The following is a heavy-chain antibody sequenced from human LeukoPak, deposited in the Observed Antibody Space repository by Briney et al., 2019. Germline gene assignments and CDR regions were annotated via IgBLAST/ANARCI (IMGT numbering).Heavy chain of an antibody. CDR3: ARAYSYGYRVLPTSYRTFDY. CDR2: INPNSGGT. D-gene: IGHD5-18*01. Sequence: ASVKVSCKASGYTFTGYYVHWVRQAPGQGLEWMGWINPNSGGTDYAQRFQGRVTMTRDTSITTAYMELSRLTSDDTAVYYCARAYSYGYRVLPTSYRTFDYWGQGTLVTVSS. CDR1: GYTFTGYY. J-gene: IGHJ4*02. V-gene: IGHV1-2*02.